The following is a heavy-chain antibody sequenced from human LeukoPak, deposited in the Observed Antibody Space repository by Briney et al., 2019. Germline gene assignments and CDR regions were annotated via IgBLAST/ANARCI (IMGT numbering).Heavy chain of an antibody. V-gene: IGHV1-18*01. J-gene: IGHJ4*02. CDR2: ISAYNGNT. CDR1: GYTFTSYG. CDR3: ARDLYDFWSGYSDGYFDY. Sequence: ASVKVSCKASGYTFTSYGISWVRQAPGQGLEWMGWISAYNGNTNYAQKLQGRVTMTTDTSTSTAYMELRSLRSDDTAVYYCARDLYDFWSGYSDGYFDYWGQGTLVTVSS. D-gene: IGHD3-3*01.